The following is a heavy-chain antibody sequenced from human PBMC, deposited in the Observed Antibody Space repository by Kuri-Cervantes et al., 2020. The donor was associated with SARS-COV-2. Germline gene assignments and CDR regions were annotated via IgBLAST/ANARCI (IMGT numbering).Heavy chain of an antibody. Sequence: GSLRLSCTISGGSISSSSYYWGWIRQPPGKGLEWIGSIYYSGSTYYNPSLKSRVTISVDTSKNQFSLKLSSVTAADTAVYYCARRLFDYGDWGGAFDIWGQGTMVTVSS. CDR3: ARRLFDYGDWGGAFDI. D-gene: IGHD4-17*01. J-gene: IGHJ3*02. CDR2: IYYSGST. CDR1: GGSISSSSYY. V-gene: IGHV4-39*01.